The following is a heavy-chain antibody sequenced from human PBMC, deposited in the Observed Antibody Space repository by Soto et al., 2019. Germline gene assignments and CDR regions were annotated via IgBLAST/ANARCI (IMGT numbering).Heavy chain of an antibody. J-gene: IGHJ6*03. V-gene: IGHV4-31*11. CDR2: IYYSGST. CDR1: GGSISSGGYY. Sequence: SGTLSLTCAVSGGSISSGGYYWSWIRQHPGKGLEWIGYIYYSGSTYYNPSLKSRVTISVDTSKNQFSLKLSSVTAADTAVYYCARDSPKVVPYYYYMDVRGKGTTVTVSS. D-gene: IGHD2-15*01. CDR3: ARDSPKVVPYYYYMDV.